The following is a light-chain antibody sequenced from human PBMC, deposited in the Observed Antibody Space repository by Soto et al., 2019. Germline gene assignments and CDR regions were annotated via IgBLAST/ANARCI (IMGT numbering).Light chain of an antibody. V-gene: IGKV3-20*01. Sequence: IVLKQSPGTLSVSPGERATLSCKASQSVDPSYLCWFQQRPGQAPRLLIYGTSNRATGIPDRFSGSGSGTDFTLTISRVAPEDIAVYFCQQYGGSAGWTFGQGTKVDIK. CDR1: QSVDPSY. CDR3: QQYGGSAGWT. J-gene: IGKJ1*01. CDR2: GTS.